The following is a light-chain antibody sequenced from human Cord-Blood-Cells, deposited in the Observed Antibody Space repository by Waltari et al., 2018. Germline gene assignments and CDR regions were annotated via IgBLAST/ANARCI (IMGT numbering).Light chain of an antibody. J-gene: IGLJ3*02. Sequence: SSELTQDPAVSVALGQTVRITCQGDSLRSYYASWYQQKPGQAPVLVIYGKNNRPSGIPDRCSGSSSGNTASLTITGAQAEDEADYCCNSRDSSGNHLNWVFGGGTKLTVL. V-gene: IGLV3-19*01. CDR1: SLRSYY. CDR2: GKN. CDR3: NSRDSSGNHLNWV.